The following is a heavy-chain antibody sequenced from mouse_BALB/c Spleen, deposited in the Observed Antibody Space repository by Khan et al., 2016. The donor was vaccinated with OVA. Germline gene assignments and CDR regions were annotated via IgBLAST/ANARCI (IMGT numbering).Heavy chain of an antibody. Sequence: EVQLQESGPGLVKPSQSLSLTCTVTGYSITSDYAWNWIRQFPGNNLEWMGYISYSGNTKHNPSLKSRISITRDTSKNQFFLQLNFVTIEDTAKYYCARIQGGDFDYWGQGTTLTVSS. CDR1: GYSITSDYA. CDR3: ARIQGGDFDY. D-gene: IGHD3-2*02. CDR2: ISYSGNT. V-gene: IGHV3-2*02. J-gene: IGHJ2*01.